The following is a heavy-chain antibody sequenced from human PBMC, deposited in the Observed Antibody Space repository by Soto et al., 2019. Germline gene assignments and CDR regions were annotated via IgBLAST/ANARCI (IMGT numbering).Heavy chain of an antibody. CDR1: GGSMSSYY. D-gene: IGHD2-15*01. J-gene: IGHJ4*01. CDR2: ISYSGST. CDR3: ARADKDASVGD. Sequence: SETLSLTCTVSGGSMSSYYWTWLRQSPGRGLEWIGYISYSGSTYYNPSLKSRVTISADTSKNQFSLRMNSMIAADTAVYYGARADKDASVGDWGHGTLVTVSS. V-gene: IGHV4-59*01.